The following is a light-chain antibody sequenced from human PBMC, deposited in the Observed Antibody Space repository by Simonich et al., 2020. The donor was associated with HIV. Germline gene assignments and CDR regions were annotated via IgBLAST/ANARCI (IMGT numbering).Light chain of an antibody. CDR2: LGS. CDR1: QSPLRSNGYDS. Sequence: DILMTQSPLSLPVTPGEPASISCRSSQSPLRSNGYDSLDWYLQKPGQSPQLLIYLGSNRASGVPDRFSGSGSGTDFTLKISRVEAEDVGVYYCMQSTHWPPWTFGQGTKVEIK. CDR3: MQSTHWPPWT. V-gene: IGKV2-28*01. J-gene: IGKJ1*01.